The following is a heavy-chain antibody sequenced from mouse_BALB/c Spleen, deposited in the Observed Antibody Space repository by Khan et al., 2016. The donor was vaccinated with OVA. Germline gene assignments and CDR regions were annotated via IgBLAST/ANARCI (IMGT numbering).Heavy chain of an antibody. J-gene: IGHJ3*01. CDR2: INTYTGEP. CDR3: ARSNGNYWFAY. V-gene: IGHV9-3-1*01. CDR1: GYTLTNYG. D-gene: IGHD2-1*01. Sequence: QIQLVQSGPELKKPGETVKNSCKASGYTLTNYGMNWVKQAPGKGLKWMGWINTYTGEPTYAEDFKGRIAFSLETSASTAYLQINNLKNEDTATYFCARSNGNYWFAYWGQGTLVTVSA.